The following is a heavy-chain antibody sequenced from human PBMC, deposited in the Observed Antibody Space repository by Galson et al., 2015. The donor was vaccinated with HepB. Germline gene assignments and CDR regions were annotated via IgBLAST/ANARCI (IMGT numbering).Heavy chain of an antibody. J-gene: IGHJ6*02. CDR3: TRAPYSSSSGILYYNGLDV. D-gene: IGHD6-6*01. V-gene: IGHV6-1*01. Sequence: DYAASVKSRITINPDTSKNQFSLQLNSVTPEDTAVYYCTRAPYSSSSGILYYNGLDVWGQGTTVTVSS.